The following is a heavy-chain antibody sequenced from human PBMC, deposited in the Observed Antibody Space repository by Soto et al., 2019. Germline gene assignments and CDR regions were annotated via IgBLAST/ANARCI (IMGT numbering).Heavy chain of an antibody. CDR2: IYYSGST. J-gene: IGHJ6*02. V-gene: IGHV4-59*01. CDR3: ARGERYYYGMDV. D-gene: IGHD3-16*02. CDR1: GGSISSYY. Sequence: SETLSLTCTVSGGSISSYYWSWIRQPPGKGLEWIGYIYYSGSTNYNPSLKSRVTISVDTSKNQFSLQLNAVTAADTAVYYCARGERYYYGMDVWGQGTTVTVSS.